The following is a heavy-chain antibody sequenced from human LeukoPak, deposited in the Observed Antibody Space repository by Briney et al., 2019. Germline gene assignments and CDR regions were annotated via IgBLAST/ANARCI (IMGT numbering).Heavy chain of an antibody. CDR3: AKDYAPNYETSGIEY. Sequence: GGSLRLSCAASGFSFDDYAMSWVRQAPGKGLEWVSGISWNSGTIGYADSVKGRFTISRDNAKNSLFLQMSSLRAEDTAWCYCAKDYAPNYETSGIEYWGQGTLVTVSS. V-gene: IGHV3-9*01. CDR1: GFSFDDYA. D-gene: IGHD1-26*01. J-gene: IGHJ4*02. CDR2: ISWNSGTI.